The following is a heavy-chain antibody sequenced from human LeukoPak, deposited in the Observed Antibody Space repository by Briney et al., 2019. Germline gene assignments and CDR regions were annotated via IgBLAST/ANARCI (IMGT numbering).Heavy chain of an antibody. Sequence: PSETLSLTXTVSGGSISSYYWSWIRQPPGKGLEWIGYIYYSGSTNYNPSLKSRVTISVDTSKNQFSLKLSSVTAADTAVYYCARVTYDFWSGYGNYYFDYWGQGTLVTVSS. V-gene: IGHV4-59*01. CDR1: GGSISSYY. CDR2: IYYSGST. D-gene: IGHD3-3*01. CDR3: ARVTYDFWSGYGNYYFDY. J-gene: IGHJ4*02.